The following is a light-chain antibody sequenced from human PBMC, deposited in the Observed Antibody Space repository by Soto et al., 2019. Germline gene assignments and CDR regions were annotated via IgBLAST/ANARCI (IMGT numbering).Light chain of an antibody. CDR2: EVS. J-gene: IGLJ2*01. Sequence: QSVLTKPASVSASPGQSITISCTGTSSDIGGYIYVSWYQHHPGKAPRLMIYEVSSRPSGVSNRFSGSKSGNTASLTISGLQAEDEAQYYCSSYSSANTVIFGGGTKVTVL. CDR1: SSDIGGYIY. CDR3: SSYSSANTVI. V-gene: IGLV2-14*01.